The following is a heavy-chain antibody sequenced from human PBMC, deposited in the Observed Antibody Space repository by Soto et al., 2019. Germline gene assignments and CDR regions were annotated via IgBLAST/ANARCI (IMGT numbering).Heavy chain of an antibody. Sequence: PGGSLRLSCAASGFTVSSNYMSWVRQAPGKGLEWVSVIYSGGSTYYADSVKGRFTISRDNSKNTLYLQMNSLRAEDTAVYYCARDSGTPYSYYGMDVWGQGTTVTVS. CDR3: ARDSGTPYSYYGMDV. J-gene: IGHJ6*02. V-gene: IGHV3-66*01. CDR2: IYSGGST. CDR1: GFTVSSNY.